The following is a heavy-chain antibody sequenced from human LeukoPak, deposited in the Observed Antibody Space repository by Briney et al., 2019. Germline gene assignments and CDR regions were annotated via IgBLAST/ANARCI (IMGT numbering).Heavy chain of an antibody. CDR1: GGSISSSSYY. V-gene: IGHV4-39*01. CDR2: IYYSGST. J-gene: IGHJ4*02. CDR3: ARHRRPYGDYVPYYFDY. Sequence: SETLSLTCTVSGGSISSSSYYWGWIRQPPGKGLEWIGSIYYSGSTYYDPSLKSRVTISVDTSKNQFSLKLSSVTAADTAVYYCARHRRPYGDYVPYYFDYWGQGTLVTVSS. D-gene: IGHD4-17*01.